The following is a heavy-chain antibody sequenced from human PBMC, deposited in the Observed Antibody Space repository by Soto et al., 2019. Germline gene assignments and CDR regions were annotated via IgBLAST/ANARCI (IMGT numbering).Heavy chain of an antibody. CDR3: ARVKNPGSVVLDY. Sequence: GASVKVSCKASGYTFTGYYMHWVRQAPGQGLEWMGWINPNSGGTNYAQKFQGRVTMTRDTSISTAYMELSRLRSDDTAVYYCARVKNPGSVVLDYWGQGTLVTVSS. CDR1: GYTFTGYY. CDR2: INPNSGGT. D-gene: IGHD2-15*01. V-gene: IGHV1-2*02. J-gene: IGHJ4*02.